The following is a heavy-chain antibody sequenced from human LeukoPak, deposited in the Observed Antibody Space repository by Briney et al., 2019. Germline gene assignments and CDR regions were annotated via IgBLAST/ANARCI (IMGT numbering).Heavy chain of an antibody. Sequence: GESLKISCKGSGYSFTNYWIGWVRQMPGKGLEWMGIIHPGNSDTRYSPSFQGQVTISADKSISTAYLRWSSLKASDTAMHYCARQRGLQLWFIDLWGQGTLVTVSS. CDR2: IHPGNSDT. J-gene: IGHJ5*02. V-gene: IGHV5-51*01. D-gene: IGHD5-18*01. CDR3: ARQRGLQLWFIDL. CDR1: GYSFTNYW.